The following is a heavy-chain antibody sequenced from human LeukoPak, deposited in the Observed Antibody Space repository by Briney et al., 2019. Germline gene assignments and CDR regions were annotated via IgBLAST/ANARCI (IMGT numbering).Heavy chain of an antibody. CDR2: IRYDGSNK. CDR1: GFTFSSYG. Sequence: TGGSLRLSCAASGFTFSSYGMHWVRQAPGKGLEWVAFIRYDGSNKYYADSVKGRFTISRDNSKNTLYLQMNSLRAEDTAVYYCAPYCSSTSCLDYWGQGTLVTVSS. CDR3: APYCSSTSCLDY. V-gene: IGHV3-30*02. J-gene: IGHJ4*02. D-gene: IGHD2-2*01.